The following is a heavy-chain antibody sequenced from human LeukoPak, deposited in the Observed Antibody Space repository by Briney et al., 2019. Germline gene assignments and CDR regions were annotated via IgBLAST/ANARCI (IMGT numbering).Heavy chain of an antibody. Sequence: GGSLRLSCAASGFTVSSNYMSWVRQAPGKGLEWVSVIYSGGSTNYADSVKGRFSISRDNSKNTLHLQMNSLRAEDTAVYYCARGRYHRDSSGYYDYWGQGTLVTVSS. V-gene: IGHV3-66*01. D-gene: IGHD3-22*01. CDR2: IYSGGST. J-gene: IGHJ4*02. CDR3: ARGRYHRDSSGYYDY. CDR1: GFTVSSNY.